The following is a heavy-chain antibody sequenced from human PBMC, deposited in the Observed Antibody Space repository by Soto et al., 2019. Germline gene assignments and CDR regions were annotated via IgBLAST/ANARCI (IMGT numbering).Heavy chain of an antibody. Sequence: QEQLVESGGGVVQPGTSLRLSCAVPGGIFHGYGMHWVRQAPGKGLEWVAIKRVDGSNEEYADSVKGRFTISRDNSKNPLYLQMNTLGAEDTAVYYCARDGIGGTVFRGYLDYWGRGTVVTVSS. CDR2: KRVDGSNE. V-gene: IGHV3-33*01. CDR1: GGIFHGYG. CDR3: ARDGIGGTVFRGYLDY. J-gene: IGHJ4*02. D-gene: IGHD1-7*01.